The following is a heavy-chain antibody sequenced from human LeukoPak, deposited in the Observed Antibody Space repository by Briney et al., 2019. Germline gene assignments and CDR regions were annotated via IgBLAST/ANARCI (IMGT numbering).Heavy chain of an antibody. J-gene: IGHJ4*02. CDR3: AKAPRGYNGFDHFDY. D-gene: IGHD5-12*01. V-gene: IGHV3-23*01. Sequence: WIRQPPGKGLEWVSAISGSDGSTFYADSVKGRFTISRDNSKNKLYLQMNSLRAEDTAVYYCAKAPRGYNGFDHFDYWGQGTLVTASS. CDR2: ISGSDGST.